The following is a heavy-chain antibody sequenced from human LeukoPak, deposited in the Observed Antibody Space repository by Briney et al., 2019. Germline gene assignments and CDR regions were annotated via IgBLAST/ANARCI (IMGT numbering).Heavy chain of an antibody. CDR2: IRYDGSNK. Sequence: PGGSLRLSCAASGFTFSSYGMHWVRQAPGKGVEGVAFIRYDGSNKYYADSVKGRFTISRDNSKNTLYLQMNSLRAEDTAVYYCAKERDTAMVTIDYWGQGTLITVSS. D-gene: IGHD5-18*01. V-gene: IGHV3-30*02. J-gene: IGHJ4*02. CDR1: GFTFSSYG. CDR3: AKERDTAMVTIDY.